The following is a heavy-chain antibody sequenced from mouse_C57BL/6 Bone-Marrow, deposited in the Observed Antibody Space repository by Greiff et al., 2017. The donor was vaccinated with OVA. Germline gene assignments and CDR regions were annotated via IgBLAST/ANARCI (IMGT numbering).Heavy chain of an antibody. D-gene: IGHD1-1*01. V-gene: IGHV1-7*01. J-gene: IGHJ4*01. CDR2: INPSSGYT. CDR1: GYTFTSYW. CDR3: AKYYGSRGYAMDY. Sequence: QVQLQQSGAELAKPGASVKLSCKASGYTFTSYWMHWVKQRPGQGLEWIGYINPSSGYTKYNQKFKDKATLTADKSSSTAYMQLSSLTYEDSAVYYCAKYYGSRGYAMDYWGQGTSVTVSS.